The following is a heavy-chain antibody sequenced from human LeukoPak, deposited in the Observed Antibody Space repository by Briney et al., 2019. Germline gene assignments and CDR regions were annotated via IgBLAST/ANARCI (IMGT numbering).Heavy chain of an antibody. CDR2: IYYSGTT. V-gene: IGHV4-39*01. CDR3: ASHIPLNWDFDY. D-gene: IGHD7-27*01. J-gene: IGHJ4*02. Sequence: PSETLSLTCTVSGGSISSSSYFWGWIRQPPGKGLEWIGSIYYSGTTYYNPSLKSRVTISLDTSRNQFSLKLNSVTAADTAIYYCASHIPLNWDFDYWGQGILVTVSS. CDR1: GGSISSSSYF.